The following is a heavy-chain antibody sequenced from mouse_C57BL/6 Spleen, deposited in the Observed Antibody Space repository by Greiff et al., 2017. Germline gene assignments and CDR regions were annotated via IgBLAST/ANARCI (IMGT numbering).Heavy chain of an antibody. CDR3: TRRGLDDYVYAMDY. J-gene: IGHJ4*01. CDR1: GYTFTDYE. D-gene: IGHD2-4*01. Sequence: QVQLQQSGAELVRPGASVTLSCKASGYTFTDYEMHWVKQTPVHGLEWIGAIDPETGGTAYNQKFKGKAILTADKSSSTAYMELRSLTSEDSAVYYCTRRGLDDYVYAMDYWGQGTSVTVSS. V-gene: IGHV1-15*01. CDR2: IDPETGGT.